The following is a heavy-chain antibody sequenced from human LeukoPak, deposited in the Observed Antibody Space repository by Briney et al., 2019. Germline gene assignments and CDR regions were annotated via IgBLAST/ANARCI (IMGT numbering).Heavy chain of an antibody. D-gene: IGHD2-15*01. CDR1: GFTVSSNY. J-gene: IGHJ4*02. V-gene: IGHV3-53*01. Sequence: GGSLRLSCAASGFTVSSNYMSWVRQAPGKGLDWVSVIYTGGTTYYADSVKGRFTISRDNAKNSLYLQMNSLRAEDTAVYYCARGPGSFDYWGQGTLVTVSS. CDR3: ARGPGSFDY. CDR2: IYTGGTT.